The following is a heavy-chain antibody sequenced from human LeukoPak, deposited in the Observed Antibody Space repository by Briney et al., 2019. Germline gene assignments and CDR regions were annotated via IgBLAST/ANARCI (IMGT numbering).Heavy chain of an antibody. CDR3: ARDGWVNVPAAIRYYYYYMDV. CDR1: GFTFSSYA. CDR2: ISYDGSNK. Sequence: GGSLRLSCAASGFTFSSYAMHWVRQAPGKGLEWVAVISYDGSNKYYADSVKGRFTISRDNSKNTLYLQMNSLRAVDTAVYYCARDGWVNVPAAIRYYYYYMDVWGKGTTVTVSS. J-gene: IGHJ6*03. V-gene: IGHV3-30-3*01. D-gene: IGHD2-2*02.